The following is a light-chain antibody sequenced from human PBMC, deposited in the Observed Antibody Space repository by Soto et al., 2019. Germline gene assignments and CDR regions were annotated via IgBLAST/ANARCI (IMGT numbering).Light chain of an antibody. CDR1: QDISKY. CDR3: QQYGNLPHN. Sequence: DIQMTQSPSSLSASVGDRVTITCQASQDISKYLNWYQQKPGKAPKLLIYDASNLETGVPSRFSGSGSGTDFAFTISSLQPEDIATYYCQQYGNLPHNFGPGTKVDIK. CDR2: DAS. J-gene: IGKJ3*01. V-gene: IGKV1-33*01.